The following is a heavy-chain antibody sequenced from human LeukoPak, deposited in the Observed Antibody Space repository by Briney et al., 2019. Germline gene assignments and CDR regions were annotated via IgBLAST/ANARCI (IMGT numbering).Heavy chain of an antibody. V-gene: IGHV3-30*03. CDR2: ISYDGGKK. CDR3: ATSPPLHYSGSYETFDY. CDR1: GFTFSSYG. J-gene: IGHJ4*02. D-gene: IGHD1-26*01. Sequence: TGRSLRLSCAASGFTFSSYGMHWVRQAPGKGLEWVTFISYDGGKKYTADSVKGRFTISRDNSKNTLYLQMDNLRTEDTAVYYCATSPPLHYSGSYETFDYWGQGTLVTVSS.